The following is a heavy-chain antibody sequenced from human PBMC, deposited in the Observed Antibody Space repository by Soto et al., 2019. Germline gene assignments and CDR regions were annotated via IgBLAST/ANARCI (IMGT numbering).Heavy chain of an antibody. V-gene: IGHV4-31*03. D-gene: IGHD4-4*01. Sequence: PSETLSLTCTVSGGSISSGGYYWSWIRQHPGKGLEWIGYIYYSGSTYYNPSLKSRVTISVDTSKNQFSLKLSSVTAADTAVYYCARAVPDYSNYPPRYYYFDYWGQGTLVTVPQ. CDR3: ARAVPDYSNYPPRYYYFDY. CDR2: IYYSGST. CDR1: GGSISSGGYY. J-gene: IGHJ4*02.